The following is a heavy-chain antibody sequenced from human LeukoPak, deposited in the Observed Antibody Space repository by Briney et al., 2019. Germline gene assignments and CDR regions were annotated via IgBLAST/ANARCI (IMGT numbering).Heavy chain of an antibody. CDR2: IIPILGIT. CDR3: ARDPETVGGY. J-gene: IGHJ4*02. Sequence: VASVKVSCKASGYTFTSYYMHWVRQAPGQGLEWMGRIIPILGITNYAQNFQGRVTITADKSTSTAYMELSSLRSEDTAVYYCARDPETVGGYWGQGTLVTVSS. D-gene: IGHD6-19*01. V-gene: IGHV1-69*04. CDR1: GYTFTSYY.